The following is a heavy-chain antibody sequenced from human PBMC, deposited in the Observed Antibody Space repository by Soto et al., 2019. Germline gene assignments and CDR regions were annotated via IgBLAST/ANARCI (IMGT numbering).Heavy chain of an antibody. J-gene: IGHJ4*02. CDR2: INAGNGNT. CDR1: GYTFTGYA. CDR3: ARAVAVPADLDY. Sequence: QVQLVQSGAEEKKPGASVKVSCKASGYTFTGYAMHWVRQAPGQRLEWMGWINAGNGNTKYSQKFRGRVTITRDTSASTAYMELSSLRSEDTAVYYCARAVAVPADLDYWGQGTLVTVSS. V-gene: IGHV1-3*05. D-gene: IGHD6-19*01.